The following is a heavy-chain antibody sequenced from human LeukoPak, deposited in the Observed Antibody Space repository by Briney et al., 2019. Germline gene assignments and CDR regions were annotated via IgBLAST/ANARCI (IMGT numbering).Heavy chain of an antibody. Sequence: SETLSLTCTVSGGSISSYYWSWIRQPPGKGLEWIGSIYYSGSTYYNPSLKSRVTISVDTSKNQFSLKLSSVTAADTAVYYCARRVIPAARIDYWGQGTLVTVSS. CDR1: GGSISSYY. CDR2: IYYSGST. J-gene: IGHJ4*02. D-gene: IGHD2-2*01. V-gene: IGHV4-59*04. CDR3: ARRVIPAARIDY.